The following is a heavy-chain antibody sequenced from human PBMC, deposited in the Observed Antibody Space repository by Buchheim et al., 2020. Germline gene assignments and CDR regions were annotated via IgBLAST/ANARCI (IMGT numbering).Heavy chain of an antibody. V-gene: IGHV4-39*07. CDR3: AREGWGAKSEDDD. Sequence: HLHLQESGPGLVKPSETLSLTCSVSGDSIRSSAYFWGWIRQSPGRALEWIASINYSGRAFYNPSLESRVTMSLDQSNNKFSLKLHSVTAADTAVYYCAREGWGAKSEDDDWGPGTL. J-gene: IGHJ4*02. CDR1: GDSIRSSAYF. CDR2: INYSGRA. D-gene: IGHD3-16*01.